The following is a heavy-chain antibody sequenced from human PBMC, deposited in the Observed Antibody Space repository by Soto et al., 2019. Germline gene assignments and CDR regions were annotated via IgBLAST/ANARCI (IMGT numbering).Heavy chain of an antibody. Sequence: QVQLGQSGAEVKKPGSSVKVSCKSSGGTFSSYTISWVRQAPGQGLEWMGRIIPILGIANYAQKFQGRVTITADTSTSTAYMELSSLRSEDTAVYYCTVAVAGVDYWGQGTLVTVSS. V-gene: IGHV1-69*02. CDR1: GGTFSSYT. CDR2: IIPILGIA. J-gene: IGHJ4*02. D-gene: IGHD6-19*01. CDR3: TVAVAGVDY.